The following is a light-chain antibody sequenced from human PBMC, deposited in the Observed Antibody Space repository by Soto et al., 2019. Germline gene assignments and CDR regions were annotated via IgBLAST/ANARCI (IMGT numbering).Light chain of an antibody. CDR2: GAS. V-gene: IGKV3-15*01. CDR3: QQYNNWPPT. CDR1: QSVSSN. J-gene: IGKJ5*01. Sequence: EIVMTQSPATLSVSPGERATLSCRASQSVSSNLAWYQQKPGQAPRLLIYGASTRATGIPARFSGSGSGTEFTLTISSLQSEYFAVYFCQQYNNWPPTFVQGTRLEIK.